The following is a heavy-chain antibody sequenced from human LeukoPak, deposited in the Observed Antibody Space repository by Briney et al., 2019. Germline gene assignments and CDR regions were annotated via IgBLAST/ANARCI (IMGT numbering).Heavy chain of an antibody. CDR3: ARAPFTYCSSTSCCTPDTGWFDP. V-gene: IGHV1-8*01. CDR2: MNPNSGNT. CDR1: GYTFTSYD. Sequence: ASVKVSCKASGYTFTSYDINWVRQATGQGLEWMGWMNPNSGNTGYAQKFQGRVTMTRNTSISTAYMELSSLRSEDTAVYYCARAPFTYCSSTSCCTPDTGWFDPWGQGTLVTVSS. D-gene: IGHD2-2*02. J-gene: IGHJ5*02.